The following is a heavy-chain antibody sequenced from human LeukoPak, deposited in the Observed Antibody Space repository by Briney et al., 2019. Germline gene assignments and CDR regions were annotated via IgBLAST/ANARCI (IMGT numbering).Heavy chain of an antibody. CDR2: MSVSSGLI. D-gene: IGHD3-16*01. Sequence: PGGSLRLSCAASGFTFSRYSMDWVRQAPGKGLEWVSSMSVSSGLIYYADSVKGRFTVSRDNGKNSLYLQVNSLGADDTAVYYCAREFEGSASGAGYWGRGTLVTVSS. J-gene: IGHJ4*02. CDR3: AREFEGSASGAGY. CDR1: GFTFSRYS. V-gene: IGHV3-21*01.